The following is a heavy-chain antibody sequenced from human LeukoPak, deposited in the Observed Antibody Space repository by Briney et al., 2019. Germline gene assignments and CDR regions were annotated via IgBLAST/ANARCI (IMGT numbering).Heavy chain of an antibody. Sequence: SETLSLTCAVYGGSFSGYYWSWIRQPPGKGLEWIGEINHSGSTNYNPSLKSRVTISVDTSKNQFSLKLSSVTAADTAVYYCAKASYYYGMDVWGQGTTVTVSS. J-gene: IGHJ6*02. V-gene: IGHV4-34*01. CDR2: INHSGST. CDR1: GGSFSGYY. CDR3: AKASYYYGMDV.